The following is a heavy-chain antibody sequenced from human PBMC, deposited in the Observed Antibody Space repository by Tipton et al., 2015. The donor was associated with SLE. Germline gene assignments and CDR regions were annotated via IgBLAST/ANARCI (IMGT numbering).Heavy chain of an antibody. Sequence: TLSLTCTVSRGSISSGDYYWSWIRQPPGKGLEWIGYIYYSGSTYYNPSLKSRVTISVDTSKNQFSLKLSSVTAADTAVYYCARLGDYYGSGSWGLDYWGQGTLVTVSS. CDR3: ARLGDYYGSGSWGLDY. V-gene: IGHV4-30-4*01. J-gene: IGHJ4*02. CDR1: RGSISSGDYY. CDR2: IYYSGST. D-gene: IGHD3-10*01.